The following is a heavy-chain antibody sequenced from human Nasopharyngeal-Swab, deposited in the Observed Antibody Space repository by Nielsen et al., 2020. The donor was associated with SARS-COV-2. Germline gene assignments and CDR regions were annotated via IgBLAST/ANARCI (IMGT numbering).Heavy chain of an antibody. V-gene: IGHV4-34*01. CDR3: ARGTVYYYDSSGYHYYYYYGMDV. CDR2: INHSGST. J-gene: IGHJ6*02. D-gene: IGHD3-22*01. Sequence: WIRQPPGKGLEWIGEINHSGSTNYNPSLKSRVTISVDTSKNQFSLKLSSVTAADTAVYYCARGTVYYYDSSGYHYYYYYGMDVWGQGTTVTVSS.